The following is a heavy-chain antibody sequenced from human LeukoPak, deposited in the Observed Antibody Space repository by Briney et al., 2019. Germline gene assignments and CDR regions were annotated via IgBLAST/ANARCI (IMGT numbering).Heavy chain of an antibody. CDR2: IWYDGSNK. V-gene: IGHV3-33*01. D-gene: IGHD3-3*01. CDR1: GFTFSSYG. J-gene: IGHJ6*02. Sequence: GGSLRLSCAASGFTFSSYGMHWVRQAPGKGLGWVAVIWYDGSNKYYADSVKGRFTISRDNSKNTLYLQMNSLRAEDTAVYYCAREIFGVALDYYGMDVWGQGTTVTVSS. CDR3: AREIFGVALDYYGMDV.